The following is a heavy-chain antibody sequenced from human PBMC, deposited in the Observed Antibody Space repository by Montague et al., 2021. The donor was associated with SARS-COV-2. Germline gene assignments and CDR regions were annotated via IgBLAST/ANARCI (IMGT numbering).Heavy chain of an antibody. CDR1: GDSVTERY. V-gene: IGHV4-4*07. Sequence: SETLSLTCTVSGDSVTERYLNWVRQAAGKGLEWIGFIHPYGAIHYNAPLKSRVILSRDASRSQSSLPLTSVTAADTAVYYCAIGGDSAKCGIWGRGTLVTVSS. D-gene: IGHD2-21*01. CDR3: AIGGDSAKCGI. J-gene: IGHJ3*02. CDR2: IHPYGAI.